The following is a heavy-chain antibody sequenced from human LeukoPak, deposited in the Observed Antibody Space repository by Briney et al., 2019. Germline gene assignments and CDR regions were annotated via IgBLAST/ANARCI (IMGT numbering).Heavy chain of an antibody. Sequence: GGSLRLSCAASGFTFSSYSMNWVRQAPGKGLEWVSSISSSSSYIYYADSVKGRFTISRDNSRNTLYLQMNSLRAEDTAVYYCARGRVTYSGYDFPYYFDYWGQGTLVTASS. CDR2: ISSSSSYI. V-gene: IGHV3-21*04. CDR1: GFTFSSYS. J-gene: IGHJ4*02. CDR3: ARGRVTYSGYDFPYYFDY. D-gene: IGHD5-12*01.